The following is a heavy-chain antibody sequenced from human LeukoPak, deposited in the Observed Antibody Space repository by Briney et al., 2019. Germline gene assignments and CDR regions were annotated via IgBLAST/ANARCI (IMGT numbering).Heavy chain of an antibody. J-gene: IGHJ5*02. D-gene: IGHD3-22*01. CDR1: GGSISSYY. CDR2: IYYSGST. Sequence: SETLSLTCTVSGGSISSYYWSWIRQPPGKGLEWVGYIYYSGSTNYNPSLKSRVTISVDTSKNQFSLKLSSVTAADTAVYYCARGVYYDTSDNWFDPWGQGTLVTVSS. CDR3: ARGVYYDTSDNWFDP. V-gene: IGHV4-59*01.